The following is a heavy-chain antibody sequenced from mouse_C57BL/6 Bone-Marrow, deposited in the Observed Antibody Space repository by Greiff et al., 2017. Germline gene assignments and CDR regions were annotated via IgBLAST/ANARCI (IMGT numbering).Heavy chain of an antibody. J-gene: IGHJ4*01. CDR3: ARPAPTGVATGAMDY. CDR2: IDPSDSYT. D-gene: IGHD1-1*01. Sequence: QVQLKQPGAELVRPGTSVKLSCKASGYTFTSYWMHWVKQRPGQGLEWIGVIDPSDSYTNYNQKFKGKATLTVDTSSSSAYMQHSSLTSEDSAVYDCARPAPTGVATGAMDYWGQGTSVTVSS. V-gene: IGHV1-59*01. CDR1: GYTFTSYW.